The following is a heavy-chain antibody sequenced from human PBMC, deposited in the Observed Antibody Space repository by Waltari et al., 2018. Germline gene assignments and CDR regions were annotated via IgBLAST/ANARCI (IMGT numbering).Heavy chain of an antibody. CDR3: AREGLLWFGEPVFDY. Sequence: QVQLQQWGAGLLKPSETLSLTCAVYGGSFSGYYWSWIRQPPGKGLEWIGEINHSGSTNYNPSLKSRVTISVDTSKNQFSLQLNSVTPEDTAVYYCAREGLLWFGEPVFDYWGQGTLVTVSS. CDR1: GGSFSGYY. J-gene: IGHJ4*02. V-gene: IGHV4-34*01. CDR2: INHSGST. D-gene: IGHD3-10*01.